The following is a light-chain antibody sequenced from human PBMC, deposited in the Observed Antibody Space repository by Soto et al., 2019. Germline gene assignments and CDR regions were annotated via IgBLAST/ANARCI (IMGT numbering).Light chain of an antibody. CDR1: QSISNW. V-gene: IGKV1-5*03. CDR2: KTS. Sequence: DIQMTQSPSTLSASVGDRVTITCRASQSISNWLAWYQQKPGKAPKLLIYKTSNLDSGVPSRFSGSGSGTAFSLTISSLQPDDFATYYCQQYKSFSLTFGGGTRVEVK. J-gene: IGKJ4*01. CDR3: QQYKSFSLT.